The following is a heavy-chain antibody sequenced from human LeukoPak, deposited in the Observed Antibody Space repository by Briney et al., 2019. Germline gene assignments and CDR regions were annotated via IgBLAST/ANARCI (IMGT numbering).Heavy chain of an antibody. D-gene: IGHD6-13*01. CDR2: INRDGSST. CDR1: GFAFSSYW. CDR3: ARDNWAGYSSSWYPDAFDI. Sequence: GGSLRLSCVASGFAFSSYWMHWVRQAPGKGLVWVSRINRDGSSTGYADSVKGRFAISRDNAKNTLYLQMNSLRAEDTAVYYCARDNWAGYSSSWYPDAFDIWGQGTIVTVSS. J-gene: IGHJ3*02. V-gene: IGHV3-74*01.